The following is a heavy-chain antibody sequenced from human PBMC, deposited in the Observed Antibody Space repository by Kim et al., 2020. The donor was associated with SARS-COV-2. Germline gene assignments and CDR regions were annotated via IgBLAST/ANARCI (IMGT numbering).Heavy chain of an antibody. Sequence: GGSLRLSCSASGFTFSSYSMFWVRRAPGKGLEWLATVSSDGSNQVYADSVKGRFTVSRDNSKNTVYLQMNSLRADDTGVYYCSKDGFGTDNYAEAFDIWGQVTMVTVSS. CDR3: SKDGFGTDNYAEAFDI. D-gene: IGHD3-16*01. V-gene: IGHV3-30*18. CDR1: GFTFSSYS. CDR2: VSSDGSNQ. J-gene: IGHJ3*02.